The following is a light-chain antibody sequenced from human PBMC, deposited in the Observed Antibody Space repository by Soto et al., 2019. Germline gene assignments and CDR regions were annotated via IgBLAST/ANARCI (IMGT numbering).Light chain of an antibody. V-gene: IGKV3-20*01. CDR2: GAS. J-gene: IGKJ2*01. Sequence: EIVLTQSPGTLSLSPGERATLSCRASQSVSASYFAWYQHKPGQAPRLLIYGASSRATGIPDRFSGSGSGIDFTLTISRLEPEDFAVYYCQQYGLSPYTFGQGTKLEI. CDR1: QSVSASY. CDR3: QQYGLSPYT.